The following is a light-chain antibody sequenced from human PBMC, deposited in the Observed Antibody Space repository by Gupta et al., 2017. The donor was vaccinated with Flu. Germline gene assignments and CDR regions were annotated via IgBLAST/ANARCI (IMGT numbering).Light chain of an antibody. CDR3: KQLTENTPWK. J-gene: IGKJ1*01. CDR1: QSVGSW. V-gene: IGKV1-5*03. Sequence: TQSPSTLSASVGDRVTITCRASQSVGSWLAWYQQKPGNAPTLLIFKESTVETGVPSRFSGRGFGTDFTLTISSLQPDDFATYYRKQLTENTPWKLVKGTKWKSN. CDR2: KES.